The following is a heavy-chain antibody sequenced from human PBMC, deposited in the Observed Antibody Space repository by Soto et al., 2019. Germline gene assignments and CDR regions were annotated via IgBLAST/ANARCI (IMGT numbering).Heavy chain of an antibody. CDR1: GGSFSGYY. CDR2: INHSGST. V-gene: IGHV4-34*01. CDR3: ARGRYMRGWHGNWFDP. J-gene: IGHJ5*02. Sequence: QVQLQQWGAGLLKPSETLSLTCAVYGGSFSGYYWSWIRQPPGKGLEWIGEINHSGSTNYNPSLKSRVTISVDTSKNQFSLKLSSVTAADTAVYYCARGRYMRGWHGNWFDPWGQGTLVTVSS. D-gene: IGHD6-19*01.